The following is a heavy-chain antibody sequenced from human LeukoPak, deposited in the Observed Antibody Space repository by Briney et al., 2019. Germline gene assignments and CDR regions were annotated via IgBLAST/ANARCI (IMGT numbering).Heavy chain of an antibody. V-gene: IGHV4-59*01. CDR3: ARGGASSEWFDP. D-gene: IGHD6-25*01. CDR1: GGSISSYY. CDR2: IYYSGST. Sequence: PSETLSLTCTVSGGSISSYYWSWIRQPPGKGLEWIGYIYYSGSTNHNPSLKSRVTISVDTSKNQFSLNVNSVTAADTAVYYCARGGASSEWFDPWGQGTLVTVSS. J-gene: IGHJ5*02.